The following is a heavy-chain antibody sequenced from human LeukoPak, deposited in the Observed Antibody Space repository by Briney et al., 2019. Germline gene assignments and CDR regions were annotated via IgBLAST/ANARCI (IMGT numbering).Heavy chain of an antibody. J-gene: IGHJ4*02. Sequence: SETLSPACTVSGGSISSYYWSWIRQPPGKGLEWIGYINYSGSTKYNPSLKSRVTISIDTSKNQFSLKLSSVTAADTAVYYCARDLDPDTAMTTDYWGQGTLVTVSS. CDR2: INYSGST. D-gene: IGHD5-18*01. V-gene: IGHV4-59*01. CDR3: ARDLDPDTAMTTDY. CDR1: GGSISSYY.